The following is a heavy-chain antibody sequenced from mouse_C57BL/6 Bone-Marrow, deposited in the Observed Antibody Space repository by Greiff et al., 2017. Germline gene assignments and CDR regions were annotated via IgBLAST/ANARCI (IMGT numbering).Heavy chain of an antibody. CDR1: GYTFTSYW. D-gene: IGHD1-1*01. CDR2: IDPNSGGT. CDR3: AREGITTVVEYWDFDV. V-gene: IGHV1-72*01. Sequence: QVQLQQPGAELVKPGASVKLSCKASGYTFTSYWMHWVKQRPGRGLEWIGRIDPNSGGTKYNEKFKSKATLTVDKPSSTAYMQRSSLTSEDSAVYYCAREGITTVVEYWDFDVWGTGTTVTVSS. J-gene: IGHJ1*03.